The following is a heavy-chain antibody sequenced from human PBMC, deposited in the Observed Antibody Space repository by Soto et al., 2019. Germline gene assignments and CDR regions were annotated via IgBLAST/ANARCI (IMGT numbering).Heavy chain of an antibody. D-gene: IGHD3-10*01. CDR2: INNRSSRI. Sequence: EVQLVESGGGLVKPGGPRRLPGAPSGLPSNTFTMNWARQAQGKGLEWVPYINNRSSRIYYADSVKGRLTISRDNAKNSVYLQMNSLRDEDTAVYYCASDSSAFDHWGQGALVTVSS. CDR1: GLPSNTFT. CDR3: ASDSSAFDH. V-gene: IGHV3-48*02. J-gene: IGHJ4*02.